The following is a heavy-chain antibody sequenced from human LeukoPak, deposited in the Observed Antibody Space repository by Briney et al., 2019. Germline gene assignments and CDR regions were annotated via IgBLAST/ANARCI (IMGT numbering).Heavy chain of an antibody. V-gene: IGHV1-8*01. J-gene: IGHJ4*02. D-gene: IGHD5-18*01. CDR3: ARGGGRGRGVTIYYFDY. CDR1: GYTFTSYD. Sequence: ASVKDSCKASGYTFTSYDINWVRQATGQGLEWMGWMNPNSGNTGYAQKFQGRVTMTTDTSTSTAYMELRSLRSDDTAVYYCARGGGRGRGVTIYYFDYWGQGTLVTVSS. CDR2: MNPNSGNT.